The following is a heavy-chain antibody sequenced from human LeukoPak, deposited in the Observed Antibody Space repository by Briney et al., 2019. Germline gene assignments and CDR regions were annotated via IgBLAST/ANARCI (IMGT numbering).Heavy chain of an antibody. J-gene: IGHJ4*02. V-gene: IGHV3-23*01. Sequence: PGGSLRLSCAASGFTFSSYAMSWVRQAPGKGLEWVSGITSSGGITYYADSVKGRFTISRDNSKNTPYLQMNSLRAEDTALYYCAKLSDGYNYYFDYWGQGTLVTVSS. CDR3: AKLSDGYNYYFDY. CDR1: GFTFSSYA. D-gene: IGHD5-24*01. CDR2: ITSSGGIT.